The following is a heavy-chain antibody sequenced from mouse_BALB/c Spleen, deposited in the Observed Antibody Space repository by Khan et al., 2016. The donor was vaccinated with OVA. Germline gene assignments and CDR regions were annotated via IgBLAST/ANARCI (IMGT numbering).Heavy chain of an antibody. J-gene: IGHJ2*01. CDR1: GYIFTSYW. V-gene: IGHV1S132*01. CDR3: AREDALYYFDY. CDR2: IYPGTDHT. Sequence: VQLQQSGAELVRPGASVKLSCKTSGYIFTSYWIHWIKQRSGQGLEWIARIYPGTDHTCYTERLKDKATLTADKSSSTAYMQLSSLQSEDSAVYFCAREDALYYFDYWGQGTTLTVSS. D-gene: IGHD1-1*01.